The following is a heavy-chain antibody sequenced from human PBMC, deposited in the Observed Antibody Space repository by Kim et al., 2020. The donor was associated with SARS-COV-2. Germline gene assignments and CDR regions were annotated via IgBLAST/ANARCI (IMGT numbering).Heavy chain of an antibody. J-gene: IGHJ4*02. CDR1: GFTVSSNY. CDR2: IYSGGST. V-gene: IGHV3-53*01. Sequence: GGSLRLSCAASGFTVSSNYMSWVRQAPGKGLEWVSVIYSGGSTYYADSVKGRFTISRDNSKNTLYLQMNSLRAEDTAVYYCARGLGGYNPRGWGERWVDYWGQGTLVTVSS. D-gene: IGHD5-12*01. CDR3: ARGLGGYNPRGWGERWVDY.